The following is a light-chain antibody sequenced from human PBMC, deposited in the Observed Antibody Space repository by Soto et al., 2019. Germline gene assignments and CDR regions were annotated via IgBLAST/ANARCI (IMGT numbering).Light chain of an antibody. V-gene: IGKV3-20*01. CDR2: GVS. CDR3: QHYGTSPIP. Sequence: EIILTQSPGSLSLSPGERVTLSCRASQTITSIDFAWFQQRPGQAPRLLIYGVSNRATGIPDRFSGGGSGTDFTLTISRLEPEDFAVYYCQHYGTSPIPFGGGTNVDIK. J-gene: IGKJ4*01. CDR1: QTITSID.